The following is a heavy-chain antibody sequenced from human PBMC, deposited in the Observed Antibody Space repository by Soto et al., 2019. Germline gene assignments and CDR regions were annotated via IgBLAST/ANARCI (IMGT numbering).Heavy chain of an antibody. CDR2: IYYSGST. D-gene: IGHD2-2*01. CDR1: AGSISSSSFY. Sequence: TETLSLTCTVSAGSISSSSFYWGWIRQPPGKGLEGIGSIYYSGSTYYHPSLKSRVTTSVDTSKNQFSLKLSSVTEADTAVYYCARRIVVVFVGTEGGYYYYYYGMEAWGQSTT. CDR3: ARRIVVVFVGTEGGYYYYYYGMEA. J-gene: IGHJ6*02. V-gene: IGHV4-39*01.